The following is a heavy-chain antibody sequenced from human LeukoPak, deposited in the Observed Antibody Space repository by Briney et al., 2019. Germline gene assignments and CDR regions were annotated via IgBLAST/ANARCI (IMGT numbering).Heavy chain of an antibody. J-gene: IGHJ4*02. V-gene: IGHV3-23*01. CDR1: GFTFSSYA. CDR3: AKDLGMTMDFDY. Sequence: PGGSLRLSCAASGFTFSSYAMTWVRQAPGKGLEWVSAISGSGGSTYYADSVKGRFTISRDNSKDTLYLQMNSLRAEDTAVYYCAKDLGMTMDFDYWGQGTLVTVSS. D-gene: IGHD4/OR15-4a*01. CDR2: ISGSGGST.